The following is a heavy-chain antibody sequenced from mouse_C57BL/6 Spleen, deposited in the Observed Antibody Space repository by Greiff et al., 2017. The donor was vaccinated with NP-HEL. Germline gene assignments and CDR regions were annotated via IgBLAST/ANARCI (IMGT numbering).Heavy chain of an antibody. D-gene: IGHD1-1*01. CDR1: GYSITSGYY. Sequence: DVQLQESGPGLVKPSQSLSLTCSVTGYSITSGYYWNWIRQFPGNKLEWMGYISYDGSNNYNPSLKNRISITRDTSKNQFFLKLNSVTTEDTATYYCARDHWGTTVGEGFAYWGQGTLVTVSA. CDR3: ARDHWGTTVGEGFAY. J-gene: IGHJ3*01. CDR2: ISYDGSN. V-gene: IGHV3-6*01.